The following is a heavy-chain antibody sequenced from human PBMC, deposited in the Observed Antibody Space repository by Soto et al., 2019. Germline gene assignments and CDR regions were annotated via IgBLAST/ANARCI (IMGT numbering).Heavy chain of an antibody. CDR1: GFTFSSYA. Sequence: QVQLVESGGGVVQPGRSLRLSCAASGFTFSSYAMHWVRQAPGKGLEWVAVISYDGSNKYYADSVKGRFTISRDNSKNTLYLQMNSLRAEDTAVYYCSRETSGWYFFDYWGQGTLVTVSS. CDR2: ISYDGSNK. J-gene: IGHJ4*02. D-gene: IGHD6-19*01. V-gene: IGHV3-30-3*01. CDR3: SRETSGWYFFDY.